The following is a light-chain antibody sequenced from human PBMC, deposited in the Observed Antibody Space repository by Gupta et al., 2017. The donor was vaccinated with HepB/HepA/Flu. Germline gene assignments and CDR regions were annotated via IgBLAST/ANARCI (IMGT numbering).Light chain of an antibody. CDR3: QQYNSGWT. CDR1: QSISTW. J-gene: IGKJ1*01. CDR2: KAS. V-gene: IGKV1-5*03. Sequence: DIQMTQSPSTLSASVGDRVTITCRASQSISTWLAWYQQKPGKAPKLLIYKASSFQSGFPSRFSGRGSGTEFILTLSSLQPDDFATYYCQQYNSGWTFGQGTKVEIK.